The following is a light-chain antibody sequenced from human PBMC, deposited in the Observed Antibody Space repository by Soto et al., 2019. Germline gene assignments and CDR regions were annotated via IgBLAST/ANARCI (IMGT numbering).Light chain of an antibody. CDR3: LQDYDYPRT. Sequence: DIQMTQSPSTLSASVGDRVAITCRASQSISTYLAWYQQKPGKAPKLLIYKASSLESGVPSRFSGSGSGAEFTLTISSLQPDDFATYYCLQDYDYPRTFGQGTKVDIK. V-gene: IGKV1-5*03. CDR1: QSISTY. J-gene: IGKJ1*01. CDR2: KAS.